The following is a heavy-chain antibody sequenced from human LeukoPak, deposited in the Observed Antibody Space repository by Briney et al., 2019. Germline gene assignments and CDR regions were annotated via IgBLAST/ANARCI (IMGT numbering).Heavy chain of an antibody. J-gene: IGHJ4*02. CDR3: ARDSKGITGTTPNLDY. CDR2: INPNSSGT. CDR1: GYTFTGYY. D-gene: IGHD1-7*01. Sequence: ASVKVSCKASGYTFTGYYMHWVRQAPGQGLEWMGWINPNSSGTNYAQKFQGRVTMTRDTSISTAYMELSRLRSDDTAVYYCARDSKGITGTTPNLDYWGQGTLVTVSS. V-gene: IGHV1-2*02.